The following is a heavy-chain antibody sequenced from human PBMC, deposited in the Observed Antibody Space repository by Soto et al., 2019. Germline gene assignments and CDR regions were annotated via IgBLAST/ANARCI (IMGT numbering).Heavy chain of an antibody. CDR2: ISGSGGST. CDR3: AKDRDIQLWSSSRRENYGMDV. Sequence: SGGSLRLSCAASGFTFSSYAMSWVRQAPGKGLEWVSAISGSGGSTYYADSVKGRFTISRDNSKNTLYLQMNSLRAEDTAVYYCAKDRDIQLWSSSRRENYGMDVWGKETTVTSPQ. J-gene: IGHJ6*04. V-gene: IGHV3-23*01. CDR1: GFTFSSYA. D-gene: IGHD5-18*01.